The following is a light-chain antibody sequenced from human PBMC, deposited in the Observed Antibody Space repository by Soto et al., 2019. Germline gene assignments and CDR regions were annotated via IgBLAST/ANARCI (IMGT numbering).Light chain of an antibody. J-gene: IGKJ2*01. CDR2: GAS. Sequence: EIVLTQSPGTLSVSPGERATLSCRASQTVTSSYLAWYQQKPGQAPRLLIHGASNRAAGIPDRFSGSGSGTDFTLTSSRLEPEDFAVYYCQQYGSSPMYTFGQGTKLEIK. CDR1: QTVTSSY. V-gene: IGKV3-20*01. CDR3: QQYGSSPMYT.